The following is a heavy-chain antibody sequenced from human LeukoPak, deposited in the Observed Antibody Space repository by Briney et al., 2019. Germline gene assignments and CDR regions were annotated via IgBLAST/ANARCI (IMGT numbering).Heavy chain of an antibody. D-gene: IGHD6-13*01. CDR3: ARGARYDSNWVYFDY. Sequence: LGASVTVSCKASGYTFTVYYMHWVRQAPGQGLEWMGWINPNSGGTNYAQKFQGRVTMTRGTSISTAYMELSRLRSDDTAIYYCARGARYDSNWVYFDYWGQGTLVTVSS. CDR2: INPNSGGT. V-gene: IGHV1-2*02. J-gene: IGHJ4*02. CDR1: GYTFTVYY.